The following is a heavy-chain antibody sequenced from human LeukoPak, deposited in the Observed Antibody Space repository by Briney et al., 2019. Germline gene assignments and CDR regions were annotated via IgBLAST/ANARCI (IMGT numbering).Heavy chain of an antibody. D-gene: IGHD5-12*01. Sequence: GGSLRLSCAASGFTFSSYWISWVRQAPGTGLEWVANIKQDGSEEYYVDSVRGRLTISRDNAKNSLYLQMNSLRAEDTAVYYCARVQLGGSWFFDLWGRGTLVTVSS. V-gene: IGHV3-7*03. CDR2: IKQDGSEE. J-gene: IGHJ2*01. CDR1: GFTFSSYW. CDR3: ARVQLGGSWFFDL.